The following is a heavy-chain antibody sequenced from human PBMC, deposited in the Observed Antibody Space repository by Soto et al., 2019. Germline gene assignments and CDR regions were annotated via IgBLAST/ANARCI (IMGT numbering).Heavy chain of an antibody. J-gene: IGHJ3*02. CDR3: ARYRDSPQNALDI. CDR1: GFTFSDYY. V-gene: IGHV3-11*01. Sequence: QVQLVESGGGLVKPGVSLRLSCAASGFTFSDYYMSWIRHAPGKGLEWVSYISSSGSTIYYAESVKGRFTISRDNAKNSLYLQMYTLRADDTAVYYCARYRDSPQNALDIWGQGTMGTVSS. CDR2: ISSSGSTI. D-gene: IGHD1-26*01.